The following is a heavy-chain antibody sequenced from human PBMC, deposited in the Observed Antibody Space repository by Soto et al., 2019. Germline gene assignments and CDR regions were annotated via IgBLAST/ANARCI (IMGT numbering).Heavy chain of an antibody. CDR1: GFTFSSYW. J-gene: IGHJ6*03. Sequence: GGSLRLSCAASGFTFSSYWMSWVRQAPGKGLEWVANIKQDGSEKYYVDSVKGRFTISRDNAKNSLYLQMNSLRAEDTAVYYCAREGGWSGLNYYYYYMDVWGKGTTVTVSS. V-gene: IGHV3-7*01. CDR2: IKQDGSEK. CDR3: AREGGWSGLNYYYYYMDV. D-gene: IGHD3-3*01.